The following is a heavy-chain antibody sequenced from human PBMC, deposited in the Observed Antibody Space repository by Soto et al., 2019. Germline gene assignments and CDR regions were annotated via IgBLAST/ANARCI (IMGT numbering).Heavy chain of an antibody. CDR1: GYTFTSYD. D-gene: IGHD6-13*01. V-gene: IGHV1-8*01. CDR2: INPDSGNT. J-gene: IGHJ5*02. Sequence: QVQLVQSGAEVKKPGASVKVSCKASGYTFTSYDINWVRQATGQGLEWMGWINPDSGNTGYAQKFQGRVTMTRNTSISTTYMELSSLRSEDTAVYYCARVIHSSSWSFDPWGQGTLVTVSS. CDR3: ARVIHSSSWSFDP.